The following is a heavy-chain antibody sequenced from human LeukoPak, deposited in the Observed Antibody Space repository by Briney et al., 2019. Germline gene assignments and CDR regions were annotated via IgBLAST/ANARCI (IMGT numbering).Heavy chain of an antibody. Sequence: PSETLSLTCTVSGGSISSSSYYWGWIRQPPGKGLEWLGSIYYSGSTYYNPSLKSRVTISVDTSKNQFSLKLSSVTAADTAVYYCARDSVVVAAAFDYWGQGTLVTVSS. CDR2: IYYSGST. CDR1: GGSISSSSYY. CDR3: ARDSVVVAAAFDY. J-gene: IGHJ4*02. D-gene: IGHD2-15*01. V-gene: IGHV4-39*07.